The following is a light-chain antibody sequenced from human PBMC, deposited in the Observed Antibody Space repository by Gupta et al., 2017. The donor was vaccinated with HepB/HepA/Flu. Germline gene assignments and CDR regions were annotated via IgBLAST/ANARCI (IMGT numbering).Light chain of an antibody. CDR1: QSVSSTY. J-gene: IGKJ1*01. CDR2: GAS. Sequence: EIVLTQSPGTLSLSPGERATLSCRPSQSVSSTYLAWYQQKPGQAPRLLLYGASSRATGIPDRVSGSGSGTDFTLTISRLEPEDFAVYYCQQCGNSPPWTFGQGTKVEIK. CDR3: QQCGNSPPWT. V-gene: IGKV3-20*01.